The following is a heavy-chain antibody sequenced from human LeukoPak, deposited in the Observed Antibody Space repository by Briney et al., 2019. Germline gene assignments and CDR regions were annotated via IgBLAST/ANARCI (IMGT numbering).Heavy chain of an antibody. J-gene: IGHJ4*02. CDR1: GFTFDDYA. D-gene: IGHD3-3*01. CDR2: ISWNSGSI. CDR3: AKGPCDFWSGGYFDY. Sequence: GGSLRLSCAASGFTFDDYAMHWVRQAPGKGLEWVSGISWNSGSIGYADSVKGRFTISRDNAKNSLYLQMNSLRAEDTALYYCAKGPCDFWSGGYFDYWGQGTLVTVSS. V-gene: IGHV3-9*01.